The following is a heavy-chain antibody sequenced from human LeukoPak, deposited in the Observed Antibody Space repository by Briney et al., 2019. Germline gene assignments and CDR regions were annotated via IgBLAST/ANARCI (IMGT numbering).Heavy chain of an antibody. J-gene: IGHJ3*02. V-gene: IGHV3-30*18. CDR2: ISYDGSNK. CDR1: GFTFSSYG. D-gene: IGHD4-17*01. CDR3: AKDPRGVTSRFGSAFDI. Sequence: GGSLRLSCAASGFTFSSYGMHWVRQAPGKGLEWVAVISYDGSNKYYADSVKGRFTISRDNSKNTLYLQMNSLRAEDTAVYYCAKDPRGVTSRFGSAFDIWGQGTMVTVSS.